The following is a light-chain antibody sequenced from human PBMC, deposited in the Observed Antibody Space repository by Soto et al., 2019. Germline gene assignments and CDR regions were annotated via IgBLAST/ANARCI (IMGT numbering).Light chain of an antibody. Sequence: QSVLTQPPSASGTPEQRVTISCSGSSSNIGSNTVNWYQQLPGTAPKLLIYSNNQRPSGVPDRFSGSKSGTSASLAISGLQSEDEADYYCAAWDDSLSNYVFGTGTKLTVL. CDR2: SNN. V-gene: IGLV1-44*01. CDR1: SSNIGSNT. CDR3: AAWDDSLSNYV. J-gene: IGLJ1*01.